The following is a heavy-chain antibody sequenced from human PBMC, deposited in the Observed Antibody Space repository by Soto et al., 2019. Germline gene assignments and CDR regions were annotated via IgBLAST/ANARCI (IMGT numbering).Heavy chain of an antibody. J-gene: IGHJ4*02. CDR3: AREGNLGRWIQPLDS. D-gene: IGHD2-2*03. CDR2: IYDSGST. CDR1: GGSISSSY. Sequence: PSETLSLTCTVSGGSISSSYWSWIRQPPGKGLEWIGYIYDSGSTYYSSSLKSRVTMSVDTSKNHFSLKLISVTTADTAVYYCAREGNLGRWIQPLDSWGQGTLVTVSS. V-gene: IGHV4-59*01.